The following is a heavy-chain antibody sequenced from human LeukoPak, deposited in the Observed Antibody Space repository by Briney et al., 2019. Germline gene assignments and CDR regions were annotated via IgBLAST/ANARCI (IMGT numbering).Heavy chain of an antibody. CDR2: ISSSSSYI. D-gene: IGHD5-18*01. CDR3: ARDSYGYSYGLDY. J-gene: IGHJ4*02. V-gene: IGHV3-21*01. Sequence: GGSLRLSCAASGFTFSSYSMNWVRQAPGKGLEWVSSISSSSSYIYYADSVKGRFTISRDNAKNSLYLQMNSLRAEDTAVYYCARDSYGYSYGLDYWGQGTLVTVSS. CDR1: GFTFSSYS.